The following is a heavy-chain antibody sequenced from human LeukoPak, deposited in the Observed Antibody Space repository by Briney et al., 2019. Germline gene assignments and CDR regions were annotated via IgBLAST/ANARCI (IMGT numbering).Heavy chain of an antibody. Sequence: SVKVSCKASGYTFTSYGISWVRQAPGQGLEWMGRIIPILGIANYAQKFQGRVTITADKSTSTAYMELSSLRSEDTAVYYCVRSLSGYAFPYFDYWGQGTLVTVSS. D-gene: IGHD5-12*01. CDR1: GYTFTSYG. V-gene: IGHV1-69*04. CDR2: IIPILGIA. CDR3: VRSLSGYAFPYFDY. J-gene: IGHJ4*02.